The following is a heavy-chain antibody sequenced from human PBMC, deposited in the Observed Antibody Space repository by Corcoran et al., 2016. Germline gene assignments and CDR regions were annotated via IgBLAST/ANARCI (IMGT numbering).Heavy chain of an antibody. D-gene: IGHD3-3*01. CDR3: AREAYYDFWSGYYNYYYYGMDV. J-gene: IGHJ6*02. Sequence: QVQLVQSGAEVKKPGASVKVSCKASGYTFTSYGISWVRQAPGQGLEWMGWISAYNGNTNYAQKLQGRVTMTTDTSTSTAYMELRGLRSDDTAVYYCAREAYYDFWSGYYNYYYYGMDVWGQGTTVTVSS. CDR1: GYTFTSYG. V-gene: IGHV1-18*01. CDR2: ISAYNGNT.